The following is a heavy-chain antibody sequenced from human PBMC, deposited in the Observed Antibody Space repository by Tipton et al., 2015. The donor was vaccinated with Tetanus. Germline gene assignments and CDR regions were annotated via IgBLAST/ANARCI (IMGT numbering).Heavy chain of an antibody. Sequence: SLRLSCAASGFIVSGNYLSWVRQAPGKGLEWVSLIYSSGSTYYADSVKGRFTISRDSSKNTLFLQMNSLRAEDTAVYYCARDAGGPYGDYATFDYWGQGTLVTVSS. J-gene: IGHJ4*02. CDR1: GFIVSGNY. V-gene: IGHV3-66*01. D-gene: IGHD4-17*01. CDR2: IYSSGST. CDR3: ARDAGGPYGDYATFDY.